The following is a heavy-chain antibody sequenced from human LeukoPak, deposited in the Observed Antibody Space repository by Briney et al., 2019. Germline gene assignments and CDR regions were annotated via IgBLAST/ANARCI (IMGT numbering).Heavy chain of an antibody. Sequence: PSETLSLTCTVSGGSISSGGYYWSWIRQHPGKGLEWIGEINHSGSTNYNPSLKSRVTISVDTSKNQFSLKLSSVTAADTAVYYCARDWVRAGDHYDILTGNTTNWFDPWGQGTLVTVSS. CDR2: INHSGST. CDR3: ARDWVRAGDHYDILTGNTTNWFDP. D-gene: IGHD3-9*01. CDR1: GGSISSGGYY. J-gene: IGHJ5*02. V-gene: IGHV4-39*07.